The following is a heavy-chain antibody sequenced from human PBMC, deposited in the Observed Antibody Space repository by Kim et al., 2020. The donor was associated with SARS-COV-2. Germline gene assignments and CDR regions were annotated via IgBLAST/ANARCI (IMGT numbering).Heavy chain of an antibody. D-gene: IGHD6-13*01. J-gene: IGHJ4*02. V-gene: IGHV3-23*01. CDR3: AEDFRGSSWYRYYFDF. Sequence: SVKGRFTISRDIATNALYLQMNSLRAEDAAVYYCAEDFRGSSWYRYYFDFWGQGTLVTVSS.